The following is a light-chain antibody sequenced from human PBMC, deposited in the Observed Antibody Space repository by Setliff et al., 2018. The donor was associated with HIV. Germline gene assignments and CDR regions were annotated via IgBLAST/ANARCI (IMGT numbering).Light chain of an antibody. J-gene: IGLJ1*01. CDR3: CSNTGSNTYV. V-gene: IGLV2-23*01. Sequence: QSALTQPASVSGSPGQSITISCTGTSGDVGRYNLVSWYQQQPGKPPKLMIYQASKRPSGVSNRFSGSKSGNTPSLTISGLQAEDEADYYCCSNTGSNTYVFGTGTKSPS. CDR2: QAS. CDR1: SGDVGRYNL.